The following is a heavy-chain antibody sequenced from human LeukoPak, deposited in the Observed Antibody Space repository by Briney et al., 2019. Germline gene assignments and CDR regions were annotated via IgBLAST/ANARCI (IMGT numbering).Heavy chain of an antibody. D-gene: IGHD6-19*01. Sequence: PSETLSLTCTVSGRSISSSSYYWGWIRQPPGNGLEWIGRIYYSGSTYYNPALKSRVTISVDTTKNQFSLKLSSVTAADTAVYYCARLRVAVIDYWGQGTLVTVSS. CDR3: ARLRVAVIDY. J-gene: IGHJ4*02. CDR2: IYYSGST. CDR1: GRSISSSSYY. V-gene: IGHV4-39*01.